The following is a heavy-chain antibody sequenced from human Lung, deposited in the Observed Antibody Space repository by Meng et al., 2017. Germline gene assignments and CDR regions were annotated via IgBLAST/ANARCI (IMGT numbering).Heavy chain of an antibody. Sequence: QYGDEVKKPGASGKVTCKPSGYTSPGYWLHWVRRAPGQGLEWMGRIDPKSGDTHYAQRFQGRVTMTGDTSISTAYMELSGLRSDDTAMYYCARDEDISAAGKLFGDYWGQGTLVTVSS. J-gene: IGHJ4*02. V-gene: IGHV1-2*06. CDR3: ARDEDISAAGKLFGDY. D-gene: IGHD6-13*01. CDR2: IDPKSGDT. CDR1: GYTSPGYW.